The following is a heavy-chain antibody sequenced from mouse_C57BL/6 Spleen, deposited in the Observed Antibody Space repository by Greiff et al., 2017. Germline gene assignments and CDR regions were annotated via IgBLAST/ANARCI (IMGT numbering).Heavy chain of an antibody. J-gene: IGHJ1*03. D-gene: IGHD1-1*01. CDR3: ARDLTTVVANWYFDV. CDR2: ISYDGSN. CDR1: GYSITSGYY. V-gene: IGHV3-6*01. Sequence: ESGPGLVKPSQSLSLTCSVTGYSITSGYYWNWIRQFPGNKLEWMGYISYDGSNNYNPSLKNRISITRDTSKNQFFLKLNSVTTEDTATYYCARDLTTVVANWYFDVWGTGTTVTVSS.